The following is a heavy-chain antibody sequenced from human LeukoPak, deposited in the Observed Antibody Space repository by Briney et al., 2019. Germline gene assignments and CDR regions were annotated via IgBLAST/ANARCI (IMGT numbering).Heavy chain of an antibody. CDR3: ARDPNVLGITPYYFDF. V-gene: IGHV3-21*01. Sequence: PGGSLRLSCAASGFTFSDYTMTWVRQAPGKGLEWVASISSDSSYIDYADSVKGRFTISRDNAKNSLFLKTDTLRGDDTGIYYCARDPNVLGITPYYFDFWGQGTLIAVSS. CDR2: ISSDSSYI. D-gene: IGHD3-10*02. CDR1: GFTFSDYT. J-gene: IGHJ4*02.